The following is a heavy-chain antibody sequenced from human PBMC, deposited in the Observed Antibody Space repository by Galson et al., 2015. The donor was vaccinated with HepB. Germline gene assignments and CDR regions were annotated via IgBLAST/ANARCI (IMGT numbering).Heavy chain of an antibody. CDR2: ISSSSSYI. CDR1: GFTFSSYS. D-gene: IGHD6-19*01. Sequence: SLRLSCAASGFTFSSYSMNWVRQAPGKGLEWVSSISSSSSYIYYADSVKGRFTISRDNAKNSLYLQMNSLRAEDTAVYYCARDQGHIQWPRYGMDVWGQGTTVTVSS. J-gene: IGHJ6*02. V-gene: IGHV3-21*01. CDR3: ARDQGHIQWPRYGMDV.